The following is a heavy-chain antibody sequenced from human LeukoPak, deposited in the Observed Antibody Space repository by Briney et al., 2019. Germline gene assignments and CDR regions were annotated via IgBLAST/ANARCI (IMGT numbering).Heavy chain of an antibody. CDR1: GFTFSSNY. D-gene: IGHD3-22*01. CDR2: IYSGGST. CDR3: ARDHYYDSSGYYRFDY. J-gene: IGHJ4*02. V-gene: IGHV3-53*01. Sequence: PGGSLRLSCAASGFTFSSNYMSWVRQAPGKGLEGVSVIYSGGSTYYAGSVKGRFTISRDNSKNTLYLQMNSLRAEDTAVYYCARDHYYDSSGYYRFDYWGQGTLVTVSS.